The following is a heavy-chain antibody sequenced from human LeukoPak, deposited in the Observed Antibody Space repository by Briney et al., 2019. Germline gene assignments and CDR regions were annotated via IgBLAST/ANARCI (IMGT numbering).Heavy chain of an antibody. Sequence: ASVKVSCKASGYTFTSYGISWVQQAPGQGLEWMGWISAYNGNTNYAQKLQGRVTMTTDTSTSTAYMELRSLRSDDTAVYYCARISYYGSGSYYNVFTDAFDIWGQGTMVTVSS. V-gene: IGHV1-18*01. D-gene: IGHD3-10*01. CDR2: ISAYNGNT. J-gene: IGHJ3*02. CDR3: ARISYYGSGSYYNVFTDAFDI. CDR1: GYTFTSYG.